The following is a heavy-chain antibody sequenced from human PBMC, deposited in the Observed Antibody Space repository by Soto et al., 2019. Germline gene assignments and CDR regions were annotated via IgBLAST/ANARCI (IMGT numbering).Heavy chain of an antibody. CDR1: GFTFSSYA. V-gene: IGHV3-30-3*01. J-gene: IGHJ4*02. D-gene: IGHD5-18*01. Sequence: VGSLRLSCAASGFTFSSYAMHWVRQAPGKGLGWVAVISCDGSNKYYADSVKGRFTISRDNSKNTLYLQMNSLRAEDTAVYYCARERLYVDTAPEGFDYWGQGTLVTVSS. CDR3: ARERLYVDTAPEGFDY. CDR2: ISCDGSNK.